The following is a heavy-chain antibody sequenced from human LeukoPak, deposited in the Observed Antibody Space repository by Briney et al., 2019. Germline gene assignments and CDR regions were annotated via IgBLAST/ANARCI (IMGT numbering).Heavy chain of an antibody. CDR1: GFPFSDYY. D-gene: IGHD3-22*01. CDR3: ARVSYYYDSSGYYNDY. CDR2: ISSSGSTI. J-gene: IGHJ4*02. V-gene: IGHV3-11*04. Sequence: GGSLRLSCAASGFPFSDYYMSWIRQAPGKGLEWVSYISSSGSTIYDADSVRGRFTISRDNAKTSLYLQMNSLRAEDTAVYYCARVSYYYDSSGYYNDYWGQGTLVTVSS.